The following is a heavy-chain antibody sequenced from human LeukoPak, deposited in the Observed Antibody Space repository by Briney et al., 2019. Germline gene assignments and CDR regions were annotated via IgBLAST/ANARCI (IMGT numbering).Heavy chain of an antibody. D-gene: IGHD3-9*01. CDR2: INHSGST. J-gene: IGHJ4*02. CDR3: ARDPLLRYFDWSVDY. V-gene: IGHV4-34*01. CDR1: GGSFSGYY. Sequence: PSETLSLTCAVYGGSFSGYYWSWIRQPPGKGLEWIGEINHSGSTNYNPSLKSRVTISVDTSKNQFSLKLSSVTAADTAVYYCARDPLLRYFDWSVDYWGQGTLVTVSS.